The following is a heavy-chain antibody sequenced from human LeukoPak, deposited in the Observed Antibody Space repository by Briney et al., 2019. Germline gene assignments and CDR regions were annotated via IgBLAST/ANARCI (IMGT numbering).Heavy chain of an antibody. CDR2: TSSSGSTI. CDR3: ARKITMIRGIAYYYYYGLDV. V-gene: IGHV3-48*03. CDR1: GFTFSSYE. Sequence: GGSLRLSCAASGFTFSSYEMNWVRQAPGKGLEWASYTSSSGSTIYYADSVKGRFTISRDNAKNSLYLQMDSLRAEDTAVYYCARKITMIRGIAYYYYYGLDVWGQGTTVTVSS. J-gene: IGHJ6*02. D-gene: IGHD3-10*01.